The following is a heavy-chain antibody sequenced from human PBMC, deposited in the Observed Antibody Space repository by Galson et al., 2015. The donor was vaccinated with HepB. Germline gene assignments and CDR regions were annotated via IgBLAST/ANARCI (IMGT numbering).Heavy chain of an antibody. Sequence: SLRLSCAGSGFIFRHHAMAWIRQAPGKGLEWVSGINGRGSTTYYADAVKGRFSISRDNSKNTVFLQMDNLRAEDTAVYYCVKEGARFGGDWFDPWGQGTLVTVS. CDR1: GFIFRHHA. CDR2: INGRGSTT. D-gene: IGHD3-16*01. V-gene: IGHV3-23*01. J-gene: IGHJ5*02. CDR3: VKEGARFGGDWFDP.